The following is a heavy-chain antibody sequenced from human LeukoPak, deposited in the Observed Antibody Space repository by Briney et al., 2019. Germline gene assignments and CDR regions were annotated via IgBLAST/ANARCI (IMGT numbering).Heavy chain of an antibody. CDR2: IRSKAYGGTT. D-gene: IGHD1-1*01. J-gene: IGHJ4*02. V-gene: IGHV3-49*03. Sequence: GGSLRLSCTASGFTFGDYDMSWFRRAPGKGLEWVGLIRSKAYGGTTEYAASVKGRFTISRDDSKSIAYLQMNSLKTEDTAVYYCTSLDSRALCFFYWDQGTLVTVSS. CDR3: TSLDSRALCFFY. CDR1: GFTFGDYD.